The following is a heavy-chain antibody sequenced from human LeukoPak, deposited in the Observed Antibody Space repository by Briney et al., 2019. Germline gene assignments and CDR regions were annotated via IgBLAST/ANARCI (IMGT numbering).Heavy chain of an antibody. CDR1: GGSISTYY. V-gene: IGHV4-39*01. CDR2: IYYSGST. J-gene: IGHJ5*02. D-gene: IGHD3-10*01. CDR3: ARRPSRYGSGSYYRS. Sequence: SETLSLTCTVSGGSISTYYWGWIRQPPGKGLEWIGSIYYSGSTYYNPSLNSRVTISVDTSKNQFSLKLSSVTASDTAVYYCARRPSRYGSGSYYRSWGQGTLVTVSS.